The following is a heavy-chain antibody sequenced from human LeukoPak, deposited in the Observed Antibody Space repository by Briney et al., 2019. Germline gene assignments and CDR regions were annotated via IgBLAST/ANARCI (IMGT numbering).Heavy chain of an antibody. CDR3: ARDPTTVVTTDAFDI. J-gene: IGHJ3*02. CDR2: ISSSSSYI. D-gene: IGHD4-23*01. V-gene: IGHV3-21*01. Sequence: GGSLRLSCAASGFTFSSYSMNWVRQAPGKGLEWVSSISSSSSYIYYADSVKGRFTISRDNAKNSLCLQMNSLGAEDTAVYYCARDPTTVVTTDAFDIWGQGTMVTVSS. CDR1: GFTFSSYS.